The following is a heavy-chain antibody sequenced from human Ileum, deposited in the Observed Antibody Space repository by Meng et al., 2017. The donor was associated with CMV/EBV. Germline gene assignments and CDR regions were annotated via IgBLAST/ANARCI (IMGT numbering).Heavy chain of an antibody. D-gene: IGHD1-7*01. CDR1: GYTFTSYY. J-gene: IGHJ4*02. V-gene: IGHV1-2*02. CDR3: ARGANYASYRVDY. CDR2: INPNNGDT. Sequence: QRQQPQCGAEVKAPGASVKVSCKASGYTFTSYYIHWVRQAPGQGLEWMGWINPNNGDTNYAQKFQGGVTMTRDTSINTAYMEVTSADTAVYYCARGANYASYRVDYWGQGTLVTVSS.